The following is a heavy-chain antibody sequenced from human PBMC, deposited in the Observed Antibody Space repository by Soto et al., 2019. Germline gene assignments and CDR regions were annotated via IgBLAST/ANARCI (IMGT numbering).Heavy chain of an antibody. Sequence: LSLTCTVSGGSISSGGYYWSWIRQHPGKGLEWIGYIYYSGSTYYNPSLKSRVTISVDTSKNQFSLKLSSVTAADTAVYYCARGYSSGYNFDYWGQGTLVTVSS. V-gene: IGHV4-31*02. J-gene: IGHJ4*02. CDR2: IYYSGST. D-gene: IGHD6-19*01. CDR3: ARGYSSGYNFDY. CDR1: GGSISSGGYY.